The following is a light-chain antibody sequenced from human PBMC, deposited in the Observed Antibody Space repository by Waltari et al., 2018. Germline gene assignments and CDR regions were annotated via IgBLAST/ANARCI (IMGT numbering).Light chain of an antibody. J-gene: IGLJ3*02. V-gene: IGLV3-19*01. Sequence: SSEVTQDPHVSVALGQTVTITCRGESLRRYDASWYRQRPGQAPVLVLYGQERPSGVPDRFSGSTSGDTAYLTITGAQAGDEGDYYCLSRDTPSTRVFGGGTRLTV. CDR2: GQE. CDR1: SLRRYD. CDR3: LSRDTPSTRV.